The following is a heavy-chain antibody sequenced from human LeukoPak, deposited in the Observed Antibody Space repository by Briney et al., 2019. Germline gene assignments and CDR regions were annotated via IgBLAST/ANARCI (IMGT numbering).Heavy chain of an antibody. Sequence: SETLSLTCAVYGGSFSGYYWSWIRQPPGKGLEWIGEINHSGSTNYNPPLKSRVTISVDTSKNQFSLKLSSVTAADTAVYYCARGRIAEAEVATDWFDPWGQGTLVTVSS. CDR1: GGSFSGYY. CDR3: ARGRIAEAEVATDWFDP. V-gene: IGHV4-34*01. CDR2: INHSGST. D-gene: IGHD6-13*01. J-gene: IGHJ5*02.